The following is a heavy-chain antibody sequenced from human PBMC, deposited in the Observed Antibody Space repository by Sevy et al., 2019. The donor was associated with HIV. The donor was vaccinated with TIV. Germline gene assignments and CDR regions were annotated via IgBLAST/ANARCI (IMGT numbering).Heavy chain of an antibody. D-gene: IGHD6-13*01. CDR3: EGIATAGREY. CDR1: GFTFSSYV. J-gene: IGHJ4*02. V-gene: IGHV3-23*01. Sequence: GGSLRLSCAASGFTFSSYVMTWVRQAPGKGLEWVSTISGSGGTTYYADSVKGRFTISRDNSKNTLDLQINSLRAEDTAVYYCEGIATAGREYWGQGTLVTVSS. CDR2: ISGSGGTT.